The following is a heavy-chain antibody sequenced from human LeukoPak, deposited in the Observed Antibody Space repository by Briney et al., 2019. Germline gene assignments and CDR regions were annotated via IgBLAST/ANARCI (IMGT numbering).Heavy chain of an antibody. V-gene: IGHV3-48*01. D-gene: IGHD2-8*01. J-gene: IGHJ4*02. CDR1: GFTFSNYS. CDR2: ISSSSRTI. CDR3: ARGSMYASDPFNY. Sequence: GGSLRLFCAASGFTFSNYSMNWVRQAAGKGLEWVSYISSSSRTIFYADSEKGRFTISRDNAKNSLYLQMNSQRAEDTAVYSCARGSMYASDPFNYWGQGTLVTVSS.